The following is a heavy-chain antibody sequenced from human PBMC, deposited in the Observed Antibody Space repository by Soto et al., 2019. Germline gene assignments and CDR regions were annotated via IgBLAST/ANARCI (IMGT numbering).Heavy chain of an antibody. V-gene: IGHV1-3*01. CDR3: ARDQTYGGTPNWYFDL. Sequence: QVQLVQSGAEVKKPGASVKVSCKASGYTFTNHFMHWVRQAPGQRLEWMGWINAGNGNTMYSQRFQDRVTITRDTSETTAYMEVSILRSEDTAVYYCARDQTYGGTPNWYFDLWGRGPLGTVSS. CDR2: INAGNGNT. CDR1: GYTFTNHF. J-gene: IGHJ2*01. D-gene: IGHD4-17*01.